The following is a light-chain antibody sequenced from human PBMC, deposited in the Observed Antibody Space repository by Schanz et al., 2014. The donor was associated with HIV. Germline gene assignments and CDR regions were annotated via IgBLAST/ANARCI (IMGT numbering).Light chain of an antibody. CDR3: QQYNNWPRT. CDR2: GAS. V-gene: IGKV3-15*01. CDR1: QSVKSN. Sequence: EIVLTQSPGTLSLSPGERGTLSCRASQSVKSNFIGWYQQKPGQAPRLLIYGASTRATGIPARFSGSGSGTEFTLTISSLQSEDFAVYYCQQYNNWPRTFGQGTKVEIK. J-gene: IGKJ1*01.